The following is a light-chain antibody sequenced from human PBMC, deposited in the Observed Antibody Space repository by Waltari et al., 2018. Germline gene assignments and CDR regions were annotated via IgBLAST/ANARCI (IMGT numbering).Light chain of an antibody. Sequence: EIVMTQSPATLSVSPGERATHSCRASQSVSSSLALYQQKAGQAPRLLLYGASTRATGISARFSGSGYGTEFTLTISSLQSEDFAVYYCQQYKDWWTFGPGTKVEIK. CDR3: QQYKDWWT. V-gene: IGKV3-15*01. J-gene: IGKJ1*01. CDR1: QSVSSS. CDR2: GAS.